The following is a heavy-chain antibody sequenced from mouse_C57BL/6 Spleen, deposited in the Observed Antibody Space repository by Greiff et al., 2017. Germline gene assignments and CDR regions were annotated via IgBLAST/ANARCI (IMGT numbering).Heavy chain of an antibody. CDR1: GFTFSSYA. Sequence: EVNVVASGGGLVKPGGSLKLSCAASGFTFSSYAMSWVRQTPEKRLEWVATISDGGSYTYYPDNVKGRFTISRDNAKNNLYLQMSHLKSEDTAMYYCAKYDAGYCDVGGTGTTVTVSS. J-gene: IGHJ1*03. V-gene: IGHV5-4*03. CDR2: ISDGGSYT. D-gene: IGHD2-12*01. CDR3: AKYDAGYCDV.